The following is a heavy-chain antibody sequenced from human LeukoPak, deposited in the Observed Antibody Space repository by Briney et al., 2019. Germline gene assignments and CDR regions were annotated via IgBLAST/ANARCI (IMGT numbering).Heavy chain of an antibody. J-gene: IGHJ4*02. CDR2: IKPNNGDT. CDR1: GYTFTSYA. CDR3: ARDRDYGDYLGDY. D-gene: IGHD4-17*01. V-gene: IGHV1-2*06. Sequence: ASVKVSCKASGYTFTSYAMNWVRQAPGQGLEWMGRIKPNNGDTDYAQKFQGRVTMTRDMSISTAHMELSGLRFDDTAVYYCARDRDYGDYLGDYWGQGTLVTVSS.